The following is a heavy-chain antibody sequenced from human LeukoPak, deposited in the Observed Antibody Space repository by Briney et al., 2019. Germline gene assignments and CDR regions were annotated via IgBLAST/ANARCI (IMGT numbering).Heavy chain of an antibody. Sequence: GGSLRLSCAASGFTFSSYWMSWVRQAPGKGLEWVANIKQDGSEKYYVDSVKGRFTISRDNAKNSLYLQMNSLRAEDTAVYYCASPSYYDSSGGPFDYWGQGTLVTVSS. D-gene: IGHD3-22*01. CDR3: ASPSYYDSSGGPFDY. V-gene: IGHV3-7*01. CDR1: GFTFSSYW. J-gene: IGHJ4*02. CDR2: IKQDGSEK.